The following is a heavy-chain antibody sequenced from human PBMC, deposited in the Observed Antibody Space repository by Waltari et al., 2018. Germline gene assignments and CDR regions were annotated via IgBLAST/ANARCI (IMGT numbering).Heavy chain of an antibody. CDR2: IKQDGSEK. D-gene: IGHD1-26*01. V-gene: IGHV3-7*01. J-gene: IGHJ3*01. CDR3: ARSHSGSYPLCVFDV. CDR1: GFIFSNFW. Sequence: QLVESGGDLVQPGGSLRLSCAVSGFIFSNFWMSWVGQAPGKGLEWVACIKQDGSEKYFVDSVKGRFTVSRDNAKNSLHLQMNNLRTEDTAVYYCARSHSGSYPLCVFDVWGQGTMVTVSS.